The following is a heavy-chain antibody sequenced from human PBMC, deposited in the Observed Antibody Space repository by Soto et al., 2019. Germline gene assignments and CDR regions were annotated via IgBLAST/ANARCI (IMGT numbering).Heavy chain of an antibody. CDR3: ARDLYCSSTSCFYYYGMDV. Sequence: SETLSLTCTVSGCSISSGGYYWSWIRQHPGKGLEWIGYIYYSGSTYYNPSLKSRVTISVDTSKNQFSLKLSSVTAADTTVYYCARDLYCSSTSCFYYYGMDVWGQGTTVTVSS. CDR1: GCSISSGGYY. CDR2: IYYSGST. V-gene: IGHV4-31*03. D-gene: IGHD2-2*01. J-gene: IGHJ6*02.